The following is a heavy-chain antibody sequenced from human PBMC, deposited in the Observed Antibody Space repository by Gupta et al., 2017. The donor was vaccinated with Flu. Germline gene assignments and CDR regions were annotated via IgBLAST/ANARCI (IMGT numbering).Heavy chain of an antibody. Sequence: QVQLQESGPGLVKPSETLSLTCTVSGGFISSYYWIWIRPPPGKGLEWIGYIYYSGSTNYNPSLKSRVTISVDTSKNQFSLKLSSVTAADTAVYYCARQWVTGSSGWYGNIYYFDYWGQGTLVTVSS. D-gene: IGHD6-19*01. CDR3: ARQWVTGSSGWYGNIYYFDY. CDR1: GGFISSYY. CDR2: IYYSGST. J-gene: IGHJ4*02. V-gene: IGHV4-59*08.